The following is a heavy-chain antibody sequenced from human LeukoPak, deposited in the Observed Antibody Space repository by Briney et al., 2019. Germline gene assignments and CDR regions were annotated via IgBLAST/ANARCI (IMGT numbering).Heavy chain of an antibody. CDR1: GYTFTSYD. Sequence: ASVKVSCKASGYTFTSYDINWVRQATGQGLEWMGWMNPHSANTAYAQKFQGRVTMTRNTSISTAYMELSSLRSEGTAVYYCARVYDSSNYSPQWGQGTLVTVSS. CDR2: MNPHSANT. CDR3: ARVYDSSNYSPQ. V-gene: IGHV1-8*01. D-gene: IGHD3-22*01. J-gene: IGHJ4*02.